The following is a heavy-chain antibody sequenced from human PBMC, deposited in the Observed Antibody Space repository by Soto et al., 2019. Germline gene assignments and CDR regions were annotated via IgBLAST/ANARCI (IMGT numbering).Heavy chain of an antibody. CDR3: ARDGIAARLRAYDAFDI. CDR2: ISFSGAT. J-gene: IGHJ3*02. V-gene: IGHV4-59*01. D-gene: IGHD6-6*01. Sequence: SETLSLTCTVSGVSITSYFWSWIRQTPGKGLDWIGSISFSGATYSNPSLKGRAALSVDTSENHLSLTLNSVTSADTAVYYCARDGIAARLRAYDAFDIWGQGTMVTVSS. CDR1: GVSITSYF.